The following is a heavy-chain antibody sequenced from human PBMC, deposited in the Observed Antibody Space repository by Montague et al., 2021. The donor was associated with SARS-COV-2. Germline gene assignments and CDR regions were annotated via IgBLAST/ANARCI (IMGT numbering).Heavy chain of an antibody. Sequence: SETLSLTCAVSGGFISSGNWWSWVRQPPGKGLEWIGEIIHSRAASYNPPPKSRLTISMDKSKNEFSLKLTSVTAADTAMYYCARGFVAAVPDRFDSWAQGVLVTVSS. J-gene: IGHJ4*02. D-gene: IGHD6-13*01. V-gene: IGHV4/OR15-8*02. CDR3: ARGFVAAVPDRFDS. CDR1: GGFISSGNW. CDR2: IIHSRAA.